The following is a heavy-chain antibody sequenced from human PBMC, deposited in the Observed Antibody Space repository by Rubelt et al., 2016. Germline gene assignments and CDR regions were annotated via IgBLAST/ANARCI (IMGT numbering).Heavy chain of an antibody. CDR1: GYTFTSYG. CDR3: ARDRLLDDSSGGDAFDI. Sequence: QVQLVQSGAEVKKPGASVKVSCKASGYTFTSYGISWVRQAPGQGLEWMGWISAYNGNTNYAQKFQGRVTITADKSTSTAYMELSSLRSEGTAVYYCARDRLLDDSSGGDAFDIWGQGTMVTVSS. V-gene: IGHV1-18*01. CDR2: ISAYNGNT. D-gene: IGHD3-22*01. J-gene: IGHJ3*02.